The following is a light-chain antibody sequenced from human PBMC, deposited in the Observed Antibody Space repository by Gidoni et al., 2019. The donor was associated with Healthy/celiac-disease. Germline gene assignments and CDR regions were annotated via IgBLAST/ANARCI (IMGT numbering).Light chain of an antibody. J-gene: IGKJ4*01. V-gene: IGKV3-20*01. CDR1: QSVSSSY. CDR3: QQYGSSPLT. CDR2: GAS. Sequence: EIVLTQSPGTPSLSPGERATLSCRARQSVSSSYLAWYQQKPGQAPRLLIYGASSRATGIPDRFSGSGSGTDFTLTISRLVPEDFAVYYCQQYGSSPLTFGGGTKVEIK.